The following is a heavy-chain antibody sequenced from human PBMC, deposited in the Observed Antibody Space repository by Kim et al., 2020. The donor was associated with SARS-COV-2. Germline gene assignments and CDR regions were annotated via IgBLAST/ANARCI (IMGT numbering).Heavy chain of an antibody. CDR2: IFDSGTAT. D-gene: IGHD2-21*02. CDR3: ARHPHVTTVTFYWYLDP. CDR1: GFTFGNSA. V-gene: IGHV3-23*01. J-gene: IGHJ2*01. Sequence: GGSLRLSCAASGFTFGNSAMSWVRQAPGKGLEWVSGIFDSGTATYYADSVKGRFTISRDNSQSTVYLQLNTLRADDTAVYYCARHPHVTTVTFYWYLDPWGPGTLGTVSA.